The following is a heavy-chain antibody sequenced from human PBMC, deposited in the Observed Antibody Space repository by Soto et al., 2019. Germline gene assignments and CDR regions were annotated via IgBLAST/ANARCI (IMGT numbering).Heavy chain of an antibody. CDR2: IYYSGST. CDR3: ARPPPLHLGELSLEVGNWCFDL. V-gene: IGHV4-39*01. D-gene: IGHD3-16*02. Sequence: SGTLSLTCTVSGGSISSSSYYWGWIRQPPGKGLEWIGSIYYSGSTYYNPSLKSRVTISVDTSKNQFSLKLSSVTAADTAVYYCARPPPLHLGELSLEVGNWCFDLWGRGTLVTVSS. J-gene: IGHJ2*01. CDR1: GGSISSSSYY.